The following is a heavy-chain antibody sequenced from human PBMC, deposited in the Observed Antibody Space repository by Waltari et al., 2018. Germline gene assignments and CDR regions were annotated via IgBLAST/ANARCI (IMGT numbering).Heavy chain of an antibody. D-gene: IGHD2-21*01. Sequence: VQLVQSGAEVKKPGATVKISCKASGYTFTGYYMHWVRQAPGQGLEWMGRINPNSGGTNYAQKFQGRVTMTRDTSISTAYMELSRLRSDDTAVYYCARPARSGGDWIGYWGQGTLVTVSS. J-gene: IGHJ4*02. CDR1: GYTFTGYY. CDR3: ARPARSGGDWIGY. CDR2: INPNSGGT. V-gene: IGHV1-2*06.